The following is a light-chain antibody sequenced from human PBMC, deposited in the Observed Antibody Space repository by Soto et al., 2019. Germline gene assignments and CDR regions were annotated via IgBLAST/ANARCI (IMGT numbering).Light chain of an antibody. Sequence: SYELTQPPSVSVAPGQTARITCGGNNIESKSVHWYQQRPGQAPVLVVYNGSDRPSGIPERFSGSNSGNTATLTISRVEAGDEADYYCQVWDSTSDHVVFGGGTKLNVL. CDR3: QVWDSTSDHVV. CDR1: NIESKS. V-gene: IGLV3-21*02. CDR2: NGS. J-gene: IGLJ2*01.